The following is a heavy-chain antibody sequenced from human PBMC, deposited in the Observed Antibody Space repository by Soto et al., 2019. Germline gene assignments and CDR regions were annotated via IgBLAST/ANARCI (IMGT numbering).Heavy chain of an antibody. D-gene: IGHD1-1*01. J-gene: IGHJ5*02. CDR1: GGTFSSYA. Sequence: GASVKVSCKASGGTFSSYAISWVRQAPGQGLEWMGGIIPIFGTANYAQKFQGRVTITADKSTSTAYMELSSLRSEDTAAYYCARDYLPAGNWNAYDPWGQGTLVTVSS. CDR3: ARDYLPAGNWNAYDP. CDR2: IIPIFGTA. V-gene: IGHV1-69*06.